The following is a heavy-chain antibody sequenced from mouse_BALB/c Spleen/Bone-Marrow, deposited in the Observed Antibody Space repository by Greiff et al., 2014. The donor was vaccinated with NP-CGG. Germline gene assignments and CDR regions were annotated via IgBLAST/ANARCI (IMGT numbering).Heavy chain of an antibody. CDR3: ARSYYAMDY. J-gene: IGHJ4*01. CDR1: GYSITSDFA. Sequence: VQLQQSGPGLVKPSQSLSLTCTVSGYSITSDFAWNWIRQFLGNKLEWMGYISYYGITSYNPSLKSRISITRDTSKNQFFLQLNSVTSEDTATYYCARSYYAMDYWGQGISVTVSS. CDR2: ISYYGIT. V-gene: IGHV3-2*02.